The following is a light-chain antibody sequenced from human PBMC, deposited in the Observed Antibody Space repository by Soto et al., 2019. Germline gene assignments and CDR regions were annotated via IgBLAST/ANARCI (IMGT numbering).Light chain of an antibody. CDR1: STDVGGYNY. J-gene: IGLJ1*01. Sequence: QSVLTQPASVSGSAGQSITISCTGTSTDVGGYNYVSWHQQHPGKAPKLMIYEVSNRPSGVSNRFSGSKSGNTASLTISGLQAEDEADYYCSSYTTSGSLYVFGTGTKLTVL. V-gene: IGLV2-14*01. CDR3: SSYTTSGSLYV. CDR2: EVS.